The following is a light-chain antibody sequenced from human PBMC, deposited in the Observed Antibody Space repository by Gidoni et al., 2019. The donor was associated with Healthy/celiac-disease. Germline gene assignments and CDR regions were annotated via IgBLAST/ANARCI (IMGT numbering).Light chain of an antibody. CDR3: QQSYSTPPWT. V-gene: IGKV1-39*01. CDR1: QSISSY. J-gene: IGKJ1*01. CDR2: AAS. Sequence: DIQMTQSPSSLSASVGDRVTITCRASQSISSYLNCYQQKPGKAPKLLINAASSLQSGVPSRFSGSGSGTDFTLTISSLQPEDFATYYCQQSYSTPPWTFGQGTKVEIK.